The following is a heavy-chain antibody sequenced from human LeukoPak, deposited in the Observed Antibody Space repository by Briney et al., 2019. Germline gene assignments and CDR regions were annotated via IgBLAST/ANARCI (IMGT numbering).Heavy chain of an antibody. D-gene: IGHD3-3*01. CDR1: GGTFSSYA. J-gene: IGHJ4*02. Sequence: SVKVSCKASGGTFSSYAISWVRQAPGQGLEWMGGIVPTFGTAKYAQKFQGRVTITADEFTDTAYMELSSLRSEDTAVYYCARGGPLTYYDFWSGYYPPFDYWGQGTLVPVSS. CDR3: ARGGPLTYYDFWSGYYPPFDY. V-gene: IGHV1-69*13. CDR2: IVPTFGTA.